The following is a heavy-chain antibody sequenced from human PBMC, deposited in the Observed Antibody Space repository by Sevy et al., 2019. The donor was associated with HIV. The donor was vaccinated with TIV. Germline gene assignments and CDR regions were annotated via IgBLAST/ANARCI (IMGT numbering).Heavy chain of an antibody. CDR2: MKEDGSDK. Sequence: GESLKISCAASGFTFSVYWMSWVRQAPGKGLEWVATMKEDGSDKDYVGSVKGRFTISRDNAKNSLYLQMNSLRAEDTAVYYCGREGVGGYSYSLDCWGQGTLVTVSS. V-gene: IGHV3-7*01. CDR3: GREGVGGYSYSLDC. J-gene: IGHJ4*02. D-gene: IGHD5-18*01. CDR1: GFTFSVYW.